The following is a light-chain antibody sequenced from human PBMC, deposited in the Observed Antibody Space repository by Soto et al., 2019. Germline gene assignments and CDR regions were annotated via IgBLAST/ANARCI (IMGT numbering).Light chain of an antibody. CDR1: QSLVHSDGNTY. CDR2: KAS. V-gene: IGKV2-30*02. Sequence: IVLTQSPLSLPVTLGQPASISCRSSQSLVHSDGNTYLNWFQQRPGQSPRRLIYKASNRDSGVPDRFSGSGSGTYFTLSISRVEADDVGIYYCMQGLTFTFGQGTRVEIK. J-gene: IGKJ1*01. CDR3: MQGLTFT.